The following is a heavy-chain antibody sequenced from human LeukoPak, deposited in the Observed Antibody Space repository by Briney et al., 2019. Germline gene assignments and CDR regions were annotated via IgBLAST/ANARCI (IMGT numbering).Heavy chain of an antibody. CDR2: IIPSLDVA. Sequence: ASVKVSCKASGYTFTSYYMHWVRQAPGQGLEWIGRIIPSLDVANYAHKFQGRVTLEVTSLRSEDTAIYYCARDHCSPGTCLGGHWGQGTPVTVSS. V-gene: IGHV1-46*01. CDR3: ARDHCSPGTCLGGH. D-gene: IGHD2-15*01. CDR1: GYTFTSYY. J-gene: IGHJ4*02.